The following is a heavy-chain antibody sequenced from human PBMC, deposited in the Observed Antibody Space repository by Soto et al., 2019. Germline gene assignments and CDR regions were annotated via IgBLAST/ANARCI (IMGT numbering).Heavy chain of an antibody. CDR3: APLSVSLSGPYGIHV. J-gene: IGHJ6*02. CDR1: GYSVSSSDYY. CDR2: MFYSGLT. V-gene: IGHV4-39*01. Sequence: ETLSLTCSVSGYSVSSSDYYWAWIRQPPGKGLEWIGSMFYSGLTYYNPSLKSRVTLSVDTSKNQFSVRLNSVTAADTAVYYCAPLSVSLSGPYGIHVWGQGTTVTVSS. D-gene: IGHD2-15*01.